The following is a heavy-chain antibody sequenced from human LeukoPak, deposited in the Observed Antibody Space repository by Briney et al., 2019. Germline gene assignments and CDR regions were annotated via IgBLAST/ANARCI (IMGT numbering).Heavy chain of an antibody. Sequence: GGSLRLSCAASGFTFSSYSMNWVRQAPGKGLEWVSSISSGSSYINYADSVKGRFTISRDNAKNSLYLQMDSLRVEDTAIYYCARDRGYCSSTTRYTSREPVGYWGQGTLVTVSS. CDR1: GFTFSSYS. D-gene: IGHD2-2*02. J-gene: IGHJ4*02. V-gene: IGHV3-21*01. CDR2: ISSGSSYI. CDR3: ARDRGYCSSTTRYTSREPVGY.